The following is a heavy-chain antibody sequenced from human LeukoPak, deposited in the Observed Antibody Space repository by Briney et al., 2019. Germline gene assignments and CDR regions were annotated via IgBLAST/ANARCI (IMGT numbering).Heavy chain of an antibody. V-gene: IGHV3-21*01. Sequence: NPGGSLRLSCAASGFTFSSYSMNWVRQAPGKGLEWVSSISSSSSYIYYADSVKGRFTISRDSAKNSLYLQMNSLRVEDTAVYYCARDDTHSDASGSFYDAFDIWGQGTMVTVSS. CDR1: GFTFSSYS. J-gene: IGHJ3*02. CDR3: ARDDTHSDASGSFYDAFDI. CDR2: ISSSSSYI. D-gene: IGHD3-22*01.